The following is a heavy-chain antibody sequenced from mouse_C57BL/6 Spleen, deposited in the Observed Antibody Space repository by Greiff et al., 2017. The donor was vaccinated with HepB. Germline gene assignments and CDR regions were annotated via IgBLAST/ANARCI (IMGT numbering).Heavy chain of an antibody. D-gene: IGHD1-1*01. V-gene: IGHV1-75*01. CDR1: GYTFTDYY. CDR2: IFPGSGST. Sequence: VQLQQSGPELVKPGASVKISCKASGYTFTDYYINWVKQRPGQGLEWIGWIFPGSGSTYYNEKFKGKATLTVEKSSSTAYMLLSSLTSEDSAVYFCARSYYYGRHFDYWGQGTTLTVSS. CDR3: ARSYYYGRHFDY. J-gene: IGHJ2*01.